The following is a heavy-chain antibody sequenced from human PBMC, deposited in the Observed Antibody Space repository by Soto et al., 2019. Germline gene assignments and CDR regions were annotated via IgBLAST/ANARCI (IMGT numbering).Heavy chain of an antibody. D-gene: IGHD3-9*01. CDR1: GFTFDDYA. V-gene: IGHV3-9*01. CDR3: AKDILSDILTGYYDY. J-gene: IGHJ4*02. CDR2: ISWNSGSI. Sequence: GGSLRLSCAASGFTFDDYAMHWVRQAPGKGLEWVSGISWNSGSIGYADSVKGRFTISRDNAKNSLYLQMNSLRAEDTALYYCAKDILSDILTGYYDYWGQGTLVTVSS.